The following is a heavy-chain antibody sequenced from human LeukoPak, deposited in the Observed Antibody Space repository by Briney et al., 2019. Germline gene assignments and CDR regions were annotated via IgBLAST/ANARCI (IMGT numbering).Heavy chain of an antibody. Sequence: GSVKVSCKASGYRFSIYSISWVRQAPGQGLEWMGWISVYNGNAIYVQKLQGRLTMTTDTSTSTASMELRSLRSDDTAVYYCARVLTTVTTYGFDLWGQGTMVTVSS. D-gene: IGHD4-11*01. J-gene: IGHJ3*01. V-gene: IGHV1-18*01. CDR1: GYRFSIYS. CDR3: ARVLTTVTTYGFDL. CDR2: ISVYNGNA.